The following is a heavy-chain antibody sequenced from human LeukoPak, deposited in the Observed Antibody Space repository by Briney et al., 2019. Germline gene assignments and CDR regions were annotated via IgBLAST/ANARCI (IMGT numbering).Heavy chain of an antibody. CDR2: IYTSGST. CDR3: ARDGSSSSVYYYYMDV. Sequence: SETLSLTCTVSGGSISSYYWSWIRQPAGKGLEWIGRIYTSGSTNYNPSLKSRVTMSVDTSKNQFSLKLSSVTAADTAVYYCARDGSSSSVYYYYMDVWGKGTMVTVSS. CDR1: GGSISSYY. J-gene: IGHJ6*03. D-gene: IGHD6-6*01. V-gene: IGHV4-4*07.